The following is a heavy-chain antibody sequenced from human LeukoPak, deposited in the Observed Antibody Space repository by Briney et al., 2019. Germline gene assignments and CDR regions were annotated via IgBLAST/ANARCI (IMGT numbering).Heavy chain of an antibody. CDR3: ARDVAPYRILFGFDF. D-gene: IGHD3-10*02. CDR1: GGTFSSYA. J-gene: IGHJ4*02. Sequence: SVKVSCKASGGTFSSYAISWVRQAPGQGLEWMGGIIPIFGTANYAQKFQGRVTITADESTSTAYMELSSLRSEDTAVYYCARDVAPYRILFGFDFWGQGTLVTVSS. CDR2: IIPIFGTA. V-gene: IGHV1-69*13.